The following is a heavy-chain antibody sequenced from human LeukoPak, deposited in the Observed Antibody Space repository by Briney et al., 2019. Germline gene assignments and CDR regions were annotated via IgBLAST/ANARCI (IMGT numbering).Heavy chain of an antibody. V-gene: IGHV4-34*01. J-gene: IGHJ4*02. CDR3: ARDSGFTMVRGVISY. D-gene: IGHD3-10*01. Sequence: SETLSLTCAVYGGSFSGYYWSWIRQPPGKGLEWIGEINHCGSTNYNPSLKSRVTISVDTSKNQFSLKLSSVTAADTAVYYCARDSGFTMVRGVISYWGQGTLVTVSS. CDR1: GGSFSGYY. CDR2: INHCGST.